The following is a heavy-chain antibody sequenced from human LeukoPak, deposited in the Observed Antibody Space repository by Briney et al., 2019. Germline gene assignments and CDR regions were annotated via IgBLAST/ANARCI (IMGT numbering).Heavy chain of an antibody. CDR3: ARHRGSIFEGYMDV. CDR2: IFSNGVNT. Sequence: HSGTSLRLSCAASGLTLGYHGMHWVRQAPGKGLEWVAIIFSNGVNTYYADSLRGRSTISRDTSKNTLFLEMESLRTEDTAVYYCARHRGSIFEGYMDVWGKGTTVTVSS. V-gene: IGHV3-33*01. CDR1: GLTLGYHG. D-gene: IGHD3-9*01. J-gene: IGHJ6*03.